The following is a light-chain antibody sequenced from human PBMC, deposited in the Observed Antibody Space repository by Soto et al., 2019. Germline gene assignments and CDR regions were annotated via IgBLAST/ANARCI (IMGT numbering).Light chain of an antibody. Sequence: QSVLTQPPSVSGAPGQRVTISCTGSSSNIGAGYDVHWYQQLPGTAPKLLIYGNSNRPSGVPDRFSGSKSGTSASLAMTGLXAXXXSDYYCQSYDSSLTGVVFGGGTKLTVL. CDR3: QSYDSSLTGVV. V-gene: IGLV1-40*01. CDR2: GNS. CDR1: SSNIGAGYD. J-gene: IGLJ2*01.